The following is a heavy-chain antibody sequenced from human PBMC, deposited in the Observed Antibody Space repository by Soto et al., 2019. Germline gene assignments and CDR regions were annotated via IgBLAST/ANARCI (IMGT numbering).Heavy chain of an antibody. CDR2: IWSNGINK. J-gene: IGHJ6*02. V-gene: IGHV3-33*01. CDR3: VRAQVDTADEDYYYGMDV. Sequence: QVQLLDSGGGVVQPGRSLRLSCAASGFTFSTYGMHWVRQAPGNGLEWVAVIWSNGINKYYADSVRGRFTISRDNSKNNLYLQMNSLRAEDTALYFCVRAQVDTADEDYYYGMDVWCQGTTVTVSS. D-gene: IGHD5-18*01. CDR1: GFTFSTYG.